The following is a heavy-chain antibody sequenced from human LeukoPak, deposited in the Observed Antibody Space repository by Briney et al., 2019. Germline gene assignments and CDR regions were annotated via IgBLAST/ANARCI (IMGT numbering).Heavy chain of an antibody. V-gene: IGHV4-59*01. D-gene: IGHD3-22*01. CDR2: TYYSGST. CDR1: GGSISSYY. Sequence: SETLSLTCTVSGGSISSYYWSWIRQPPGKGLEWIGYTYYSGSTNYNPSLKSRVTISVDTSKNQFSLKLSSVTAADTAVYYCARDSSGLYYFDYWGQGTLVTVSS. J-gene: IGHJ4*02. CDR3: ARDSSGLYYFDY.